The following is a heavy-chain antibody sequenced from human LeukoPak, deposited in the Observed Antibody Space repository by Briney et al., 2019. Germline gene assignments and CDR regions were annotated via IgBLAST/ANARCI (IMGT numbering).Heavy chain of an antibody. CDR1: GGSISSSSYY. CDR3: AGFPTTVTTVIYYYGMDV. D-gene: IGHD4-17*01. V-gene: IGHV4-39*01. Sequence: SETLSLTCTVSGGSISSSSYYWGWIRQPPGKGLKWIGSIYYSGSTYYNPSLKSRVTISVDTSKNQFSLKLSSVTAADTAVYYCAGFPTTVTTVIYYYGMDVWGQGTTVTVSS. CDR2: IYYSGST. J-gene: IGHJ6*02.